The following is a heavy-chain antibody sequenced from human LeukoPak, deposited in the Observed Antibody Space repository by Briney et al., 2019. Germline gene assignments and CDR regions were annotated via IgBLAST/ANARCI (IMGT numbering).Heavy chain of an antibody. CDR1: GFIFSSYW. CDR3: ARDGNYCSGGSCYDY. V-gene: IGHV3-74*01. CDR2: INTDGSST. Sequence: PGGSLRLSCAASGFIFSSYWMHWVRQAPGKGLVWVSRINTDGSSTRYADFVKGRFTISRDNAKKTLYLQMNSLRAEDTAVYYCARDGNYCSGGSCYDYWGQGTLVTVSS. D-gene: IGHD2-15*01. J-gene: IGHJ4*02.